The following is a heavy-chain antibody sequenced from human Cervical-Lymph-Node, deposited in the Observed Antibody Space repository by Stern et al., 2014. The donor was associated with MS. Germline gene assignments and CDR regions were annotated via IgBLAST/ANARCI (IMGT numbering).Heavy chain of an antibody. CDR3: TRGDLVIVSVVLGRFDP. CDR1: GYSFSDFY. V-gene: IGHV1-2*06. Sequence: QVQLVQSGAEVKNPPPSLKVSCTASGYSFSDFYIHWVRQAPGQGLAWMGRINPKSGGTKNAQTFRARATMPTHTSTRQAQMTISRLKSDDTAVYYCTRGDLVIVSVVLGRFDPWGQGTLATVAS. J-gene: IGHJ5*02. CDR2: INPKSGGT. D-gene: IGHD2/OR15-2a*01.